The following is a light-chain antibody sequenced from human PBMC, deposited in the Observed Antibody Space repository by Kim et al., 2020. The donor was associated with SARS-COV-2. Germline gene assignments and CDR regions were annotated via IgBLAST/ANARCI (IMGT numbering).Light chain of an antibody. J-gene: IGLJ3*02. V-gene: IGLV1-40*01. CDR2: HSR. CDR3: QSYDTSLSSVL. Sequence: RGTDACTGSNSNIGAGFEVHWYQQLPGTAPKLLIYHSRNRPSGVPDRFSGSKSGTTASLAIAGLLAEDEAHYYCQSYDTSLSSVLFGGGTKVTVL. CDR1: NSNIGAGFE.